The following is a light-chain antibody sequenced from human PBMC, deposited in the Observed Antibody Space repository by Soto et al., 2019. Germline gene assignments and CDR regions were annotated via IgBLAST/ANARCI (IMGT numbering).Light chain of an antibody. V-gene: IGLV2-14*01. CDR1: SSDVGGYNS. J-gene: IGLJ1*01. CDR2: EVT. CDR3: ISYTSSSTRV. Sequence: QSALTQPASVSGSPGQSFTISCTGTSSDVGGYNSVSWYQQHPGKAPKLVIYEVTNRPSGISNRFSGSKSGNTASLTISGLQAEDEADYYCISYTSSSTRVFGTGTKVTVL.